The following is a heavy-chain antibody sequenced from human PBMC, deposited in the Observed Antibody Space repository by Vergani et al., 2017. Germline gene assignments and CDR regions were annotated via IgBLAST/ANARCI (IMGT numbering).Heavy chain of an antibody. V-gene: IGHV1-18*01. CDR1: GHTFTSYG. CDR2: ISAYNGNT. Sequence: QVQLVQSGAEVKKPGASVKVSCKASGHTFTSYGISWVRQAPGQGLEWMGWISAYNGNTNYAQKLQGRVTMTTDTSTSTAYMELRSLRSDDTAVYYCARDLASGKPNFLKLYCGGDCYPPLDYWGQGTLVTVSS. J-gene: IGHJ4*02. D-gene: IGHD2-21*01. CDR3: ARDLASGKPNFLKLYCGGDCYPPLDY.